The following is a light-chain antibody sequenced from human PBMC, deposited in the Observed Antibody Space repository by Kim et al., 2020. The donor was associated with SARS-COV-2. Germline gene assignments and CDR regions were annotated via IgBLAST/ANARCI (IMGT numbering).Light chain of an antibody. CDR1: HPNRTW. CDR3: QQYNSYPLT. J-gene: IGKJ4*01. Sequence: SASGGSRINITCRARHPNRTWLAWYQQKPGKAPKSLSYAASSLQSGVPARFSGSGDGTDFTLTISSLQPEGFATYYCQQYNSYPLTLGGGTKREI. V-gene: IGKV1D-16*02. CDR2: AAS.